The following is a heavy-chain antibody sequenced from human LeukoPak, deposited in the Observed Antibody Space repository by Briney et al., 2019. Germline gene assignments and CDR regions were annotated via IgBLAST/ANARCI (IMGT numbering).Heavy chain of an antibody. Sequence: SETLSLTCTVSGGSISSGGYYWSWIRQHPGKGLEWIGYIYYSGSTYYNPSLKSRVTISVGTSKNQFSLKLSSVTAADTAVYYCAREASGATVIDHWGQGTLVTVSS. V-gene: IGHV4-31*03. CDR3: AREASGATVIDH. J-gene: IGHJ4*02. D-gene: IGHD1-26*01. CDR2: IYYSGST. CDR1: GGSISSGGYY.